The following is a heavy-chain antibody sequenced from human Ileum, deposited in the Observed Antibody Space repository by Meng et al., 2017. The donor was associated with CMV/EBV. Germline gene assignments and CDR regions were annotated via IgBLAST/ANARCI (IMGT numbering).Heavy chain of an antibody. J-gene: IGHJ4*02. V-gene: IGHV3-74*01. CDR3: ARNVNWEFFDY. CDR1: AFHCGTHA. CDR2: IWQDGVVT. Sequence: ESRLGWSGWCWVQPGRSLSISCAASAFHCGTHAMVCIGNEPGGGLVWVSRIWQDGVVTSYTNSVQASFTDSTDNDKNTLYLQMNRLRADDPAVYYCARNVNWEFFDYWGQGTLVTVSS. D-gene: IGHD1-1*01.